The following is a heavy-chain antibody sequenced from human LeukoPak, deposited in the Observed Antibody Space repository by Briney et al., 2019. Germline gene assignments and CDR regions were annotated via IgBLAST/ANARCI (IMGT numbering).Heavy chain of an antibody. V-gene: IGHV3-7*01. J-gene: IGHJ4*02. CDR3: ARDHTVGQWPTHFDY. Sequence: GGSLRLSCAASGFIFSSYWVTWVRQAPGKGLEWVANIKQDGSEKYYVDSVKGRFTISRDNAKNSLYLQMNSLRAEDTAAYYCARDHTVGQWPTHFDYWGQGTLVTVSS. D-gene: IGHD6-19*01. CDR2: IKQDGSEK. CDR1: GFIFSSYW.